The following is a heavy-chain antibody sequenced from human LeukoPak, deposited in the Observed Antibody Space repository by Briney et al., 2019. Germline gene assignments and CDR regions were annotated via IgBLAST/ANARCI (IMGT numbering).Heavy chain of an antibody. CDR3: ARAPDIVLMNGVTP. J-gene: IGHJ5*02. D-gene: IGHD2-8*01. Sequence: VASVKVSCKASGYTFTGYYMHWVRQAPGQGLEWMGWINPNSGGTNYAQKFQGRVTMTRDTSISTAYMELSRLRSDDTAVYYCARAPDIVLMNGVTPWGQGTLVTVSS. CDR2: INPNSGGT. CDR1: GYTFTGYY. V-gene: IGHV1-2*02.